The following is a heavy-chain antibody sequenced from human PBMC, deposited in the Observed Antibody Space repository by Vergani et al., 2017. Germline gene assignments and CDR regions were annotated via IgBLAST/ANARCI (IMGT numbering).Heavy chain of an antibody. D-gene: IGHD2-15*01. CDR3: AKDAVGYCNGRSCYSEGGFDY. J-gene: IGHJ4*02. Sequence: VQLQESGPGLVKPSQTLSLTCTVSGGSISSGGYYWSWIRQHPGKGLEWVSGISWNSRSIGYADSVKGRFTISRDNARDSLYLQMNSLRPEDTALYYCAKDAVGYCNGRSCYSEGGFDYWGQGTLVTVSS. CDR1: GGSISSGGYY. V-gene: IGHV3-9*01. CDR2: ISWNSRSI.